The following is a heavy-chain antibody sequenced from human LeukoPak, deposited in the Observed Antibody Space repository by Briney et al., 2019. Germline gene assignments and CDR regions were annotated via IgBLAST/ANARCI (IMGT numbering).Heavy chain of an antibody. D-gene: IGHD1/OR15-1a*01. Sequence: GGSLRLSCAASGFTFSTYAMNWVRQAPGKGLEWVSVISGSGGSTYYADSVKGRFTISRDNSKNTLYLQMNSLRAEDTAVYYCAKDQNSRLSQWFDPWGQGTLVTVSS. CDR2: ISGSGGST. J-gene: IGHJ5*02. CDR3: AKDQNSRLSQWFDP. CDR1: GFTFSTYA. V-gene: IGHV3-23*01.